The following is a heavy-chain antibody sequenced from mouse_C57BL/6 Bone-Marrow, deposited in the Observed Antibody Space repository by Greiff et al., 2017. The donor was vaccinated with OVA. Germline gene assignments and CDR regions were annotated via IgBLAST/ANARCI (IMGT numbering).Heavy chain of an antibody. CDR1: GYTFTDYY. J-gene: IGHJ2*01. D-gene: IGHD2-1*01. Sequence: QVQLQQSGAELVRPGASVKLSCKASGYTFTDYYINWVKQRPGQGLEWIARIYPGSGNTYYNEKFKGKATLTAEKSSSTAYMQLSSLTSEDSAVYFSARGVLYYDCDYGGQGTTLTVSS. CDR2: IYPGSGNT. V-gene: IGHV1-76*01. CDR3: ARGVLYYDCDY.